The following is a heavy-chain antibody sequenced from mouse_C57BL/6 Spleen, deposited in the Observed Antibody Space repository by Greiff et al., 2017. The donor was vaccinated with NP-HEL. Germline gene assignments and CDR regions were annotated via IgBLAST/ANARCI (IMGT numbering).Heavy chain of an antibody. D-gene: IGHD4-1*01. CDR2: LDPPDSYT. Sequence: QVQLQHPGAELVMPGASVKLSCKASGYTFTSYWMHWVKQRPGQGLEWIGELDPPDSYTNYNQKFKGKSTLTVDKSSSTAYMQLSSLTSEYSAVYYCARGVELGRDYWGQGTTLTVSS. V-gene: IGHV1-69*01. CDR1: GYTFTSYW. J-gene: IGHJ2*01. CDR3: ARGVELGRDY.